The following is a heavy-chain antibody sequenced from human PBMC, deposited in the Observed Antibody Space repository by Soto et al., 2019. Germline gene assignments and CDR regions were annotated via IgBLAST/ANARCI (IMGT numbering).Heavy chain of an antibody. Sequence: ASVKVSCKASGYTFTSYGISWVRQAPGQGLEWMGWISAYKGNTTYAQKLQGRVTMTTDTSTSTAYMELRSLRSDDTAVYYCARVGPYSSGSFEDRYWGQGTLVTVSS. CDR3: ARVGPYSSGSFEDRY. J-gene: IGHJ4*02. CDR1: GYTFTSYG. V-gene: IGHV1-18*01. CDR2: ISAYKGNT. D-gene: IGHD6-19*01.